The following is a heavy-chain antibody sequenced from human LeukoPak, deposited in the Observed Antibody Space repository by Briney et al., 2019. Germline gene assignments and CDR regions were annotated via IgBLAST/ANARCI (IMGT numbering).Heavy chain of an antibody. CDR3: AKDSLYDSSGYHDAFDI. CDR2: ISGSGGST. Sequence: QPGGSLRLSCAASGFTFSSYAMSWVRQAPGKGLEWVSAISGSGGSTNYADSVKGRFTISRDNSKDTLYLKMNSLRAEDTAVYYCAKDSLYDSSGYHDAFDIWGQGTMVTVSS. D-gene: IGHD3-22*01. J-gene: IGHJ3*02. CDR1: GFTFSSYA. V-gene: IGHV3-23*01.